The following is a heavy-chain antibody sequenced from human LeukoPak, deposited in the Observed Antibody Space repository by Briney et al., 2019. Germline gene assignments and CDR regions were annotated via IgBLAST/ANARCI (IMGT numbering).Heavy chain of an antibody. D-gene: IGHD3-22*01. J-gene: IGHJ4*02. V-gene: IGHV3-48*03. Sequence: GGSLRLSCAASGFSFSSYEMNWVRQAPGKGLEWVSYISGSGSTMYYADSVKGRFTIYRDNAKNLLSLQMNSLRAEDTAVYYCATIPNDGRDYWGQGTLVTVSS. CDR1: GFSFSSYE. CDR3: ATIPNDGRDY. CDR2: ISGSGSTM.